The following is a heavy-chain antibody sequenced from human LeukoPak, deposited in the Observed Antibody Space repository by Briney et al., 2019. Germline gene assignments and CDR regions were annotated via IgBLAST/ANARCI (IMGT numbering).Heavy chain of an antibody. CDR2: ISRSTETT. CDR3: AKRAAVSGIVGPFDY. D-gene: IGHD6-19*01. Sequence: GGSLRLSCAVSGFSFSSFALSWVRQAPGKGLEWASSISRSTETTLYADSVKGRFTISRDNSKNTGFLQMNNLRAEDTAVYYCAKRAAVSGIVGPFDYWGQGTLVTVSS. J-gene: IGHJ4*02. V-gene: IGHV3-23*01. CDR1: GFSFSSFA.